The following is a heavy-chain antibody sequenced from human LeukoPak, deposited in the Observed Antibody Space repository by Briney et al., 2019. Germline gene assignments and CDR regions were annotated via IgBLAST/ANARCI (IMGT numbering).Heavy chain of an antibody. D-gene: IGHD6-19*01. CDR2: IRGNGET. Sequence: GGSLRLSCAASGLSFSSFAMSWVRQGPARGLEWVSSIRGNGETFYADSVKGRFTLSSDSSKNTLYLQMNSLRAEDTAVYYCAKDREGWYDYWGQGTLVTVSS. CDR1: GLSFSSFA. J-gene: IGHJ4*02. V-gene: IGHV3-23*01. CDR3: AKDREGWYDY.